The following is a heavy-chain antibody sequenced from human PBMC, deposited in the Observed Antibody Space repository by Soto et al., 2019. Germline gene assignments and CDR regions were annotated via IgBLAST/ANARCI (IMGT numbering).Heavy chain of an antibody. CDR1: RFTFSSYS. CDR3: ARGYYYDSGGYYLLPGY. Sequence: PGGSLRLSCAASRFTFSSYSMNWVRQAPGKGLEWVSSISSSSSYIYYADSVKGRFTISRDNAKNSLYLQMNSLRAEDTAVYYCARGYYYDSGGYYLLPGYWGQGTLVTVSS. V-gene: IGHV3-21*01. J-gene: IGHJ4*02. CDR2: ISSSSSYI. D-gene: IGHD3-22*01.